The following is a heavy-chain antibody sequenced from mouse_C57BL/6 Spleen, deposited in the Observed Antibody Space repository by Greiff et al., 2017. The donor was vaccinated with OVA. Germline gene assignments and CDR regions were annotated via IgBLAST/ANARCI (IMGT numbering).Heavy chain of an antibody. CDR3: ARYQDY. Sequence: VQLQQSGAELVRPGASVKLSCKASGYTFTDYYINWVKQRPGQGLEWIARIYPGSGNTYYNEKFKGKATLTAEKSSSTAYMQLSSLTSEDSAVYFCARYQDYWGQGTTLTVSS. V-gene: IGHV1-76*01. CDR1: GYTFTDYY. CDR2: IYPGSGNT. J-gene: IGHJ2*01.